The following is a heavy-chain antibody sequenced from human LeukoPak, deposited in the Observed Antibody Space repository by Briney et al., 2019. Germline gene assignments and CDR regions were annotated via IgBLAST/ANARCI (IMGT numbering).Heavy chain of an antibody. V-gene: IGHV3-33*01. J-gene: IGHJ4*02. Sequence: PGGSLRLSCAASGFTFSSYGMHWVRQAPGKGLEWVAVIWYDGSNKYYADSVKGRFTISRDNSKNTLYLQMNSLRAEDTAVYYCAGYDYGDLFDYWGQGTLVTVSS. D-gene: IGHD4-17*01. CDR2: IWYDGSNK. CDR3: AGYDYGDLFDY. CDR1: GFTFSSYG.